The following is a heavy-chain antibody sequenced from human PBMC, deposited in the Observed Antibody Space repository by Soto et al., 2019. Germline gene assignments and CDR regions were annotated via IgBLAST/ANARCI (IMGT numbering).Heavy chain of an antibody. D-gene: IGHD3-22*01. CDR2: IYHSGST. V-gene: IGHV4-4*02. CDR1: GGSISSSNW. CDR3: ARDQPPYYYDSSGYEAFDI. Sequence: QVQLQESGPGLVKPSGTLSLTCAVSGGSISSSNWWSWVRQPPVKGLEWIGEIYHSGSTNYNPSLKSRVTISVDKSKNQFSLKLSSVTAADTAVYYCARDQPPYYYDSSGYEAFDIWGQGTMVTVSS. J-gene: IGHJ3*02.